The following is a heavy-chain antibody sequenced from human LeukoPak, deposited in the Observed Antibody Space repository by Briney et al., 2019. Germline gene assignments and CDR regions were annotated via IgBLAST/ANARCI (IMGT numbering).Heavy chain of an antibody. CDR2: ISGSGGST. CDR1: GFTFSSYA. D-gene: IGHD1-1*01. J-gene: IGHJ4*02. Sequence: GGSLRLSCAASGFTFSSYAMSWVRQAPGKGLEWVSAISGSGGSTYYADSVKGRFTISRDNSKNTPYLQMNSLRAEDTAVYYCARIHNLGILAHFDYWGQGTLVTVSS. CDR3: ARIHNLGILAHFDY. V-gene: IGHV3-23*01.